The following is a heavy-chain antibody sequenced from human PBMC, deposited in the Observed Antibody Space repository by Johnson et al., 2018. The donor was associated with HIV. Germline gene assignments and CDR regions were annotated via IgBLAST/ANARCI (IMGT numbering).Heavy chain of an antibody. CDR3: ARDPPGRAFDV. CDR2: ISSSGAGI. CDR1: GFTFRDYG. V-gene: IGHV3-48*04. J-gene: IGHJ3*01. Sequence: VQLVESGGGVVQPRGSLRLSCAASGFTFRDYGMHWVRQAPGKGLECAAYISSSGAGIYYADSVRGRFTISRDNAKNSLFLQMNSLSAEDTAIYYCARDPPGRAFDVWGLGTTVTVSS.